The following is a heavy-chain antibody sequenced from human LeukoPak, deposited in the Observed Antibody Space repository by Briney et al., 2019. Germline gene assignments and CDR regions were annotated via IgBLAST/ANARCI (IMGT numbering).Heavy chain of an antibody. D-gene: IGHD6-13*01. CDR3: ARTKGGIAAADAYFDY. V-gene: IGHV4-38-2*02. J-gene: IGHJ4*02. Sequence: PSETLSLTCTVSGYSIGSGYYWGWMRQPPGKGLEWIESIHHSGSTYYNPSLKSRVTMSIDTSKNQFSLKLSSVTAADTAVYYCARTKGGIAAADAYFDYWGQGTLVTVSS. CDR1: GYSIGSGYY. CDR2: IHHSGST.